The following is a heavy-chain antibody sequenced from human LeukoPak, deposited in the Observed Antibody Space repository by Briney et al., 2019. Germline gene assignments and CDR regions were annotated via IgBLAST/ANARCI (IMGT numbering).Heavy chain of an antibody. Sequence: PSETLSLTCTVSGGSISSSSYYWGWIRQPPGRGLEWIGSIYYSGSTYYNPSLKSRVTISVDTSKNQFSLKLSSVTAADTAVYYCARYSYGNFDYWGQGTLVTVSS. D-gene: IGHD5-18*01. CDR3: ARYSYGNFDY. CDR1: GGSISSSSYY. J-gene: IGHJ4*02. CDR2: IYYSGST. V-gene: IGHV4-39*01.